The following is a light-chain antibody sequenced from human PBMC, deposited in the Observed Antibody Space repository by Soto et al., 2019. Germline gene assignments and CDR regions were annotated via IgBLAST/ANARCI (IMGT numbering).Light chain of an antibody. Sequence: DIPMTQSPSSLSASVGDRVTITCQASQDISNYLNWYQQKPGKAPKLLIYDASNLETRVPSRFSGSGSATDCTFMISGLQREDLATDYSQLYDNRPLTFGPWTKVYIK. CDR2: DAS. CDR1: QDISNY. CDR3: QLYDNRPLT. V-gene: IGKV1-33*01. J-gene: IGKJ3*01.